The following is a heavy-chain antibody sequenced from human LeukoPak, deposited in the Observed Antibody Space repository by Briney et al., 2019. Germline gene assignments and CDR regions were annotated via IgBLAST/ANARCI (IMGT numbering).Heavy chain of an antibody. CDR2: ISWNSGDK. J-gene: IGHJ6*02. D-gene: IGHD3-9*01. CDR1: GFTFDDYA. CDR3: AKGYAPRYYDVMTGYSHHYYGMDV. V-gene: IGHV3-9*01. Sequence: GGSLRLSCAASGFTFDDYAMYWVRQAPGKGLEWVSGISWNSGDKAYADSVKGRFTISRDNAKHSLYLQMNSLRAEDTALYYCAKGYAPRYYDVMTGYSHHYYGMDVWGQGTTVTVSS.